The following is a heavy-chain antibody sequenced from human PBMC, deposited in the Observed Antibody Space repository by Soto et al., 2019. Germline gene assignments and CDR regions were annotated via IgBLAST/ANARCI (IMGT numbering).Heavy chain of an antibody. CDR2: IIPIFGTA. CDR1: GGTFSSYA. D-gene: IGHD5-18*01. Sequence: QVQMVQSGAEVKKPGSSVKVSCKASGGTFSSYAISWVRQAPGQGLEWMGGIIPIFGTANYAQKFQGRVTITADKSTSTAYMELSSLRSEDTAVYYCARVWLQLNFWNWFDPWGQGTLVTVSS. CDR3: ARVWLQLNFWNWFDP. J-gene: IGHJ5*02. V-gene: IGHV1-69*06.